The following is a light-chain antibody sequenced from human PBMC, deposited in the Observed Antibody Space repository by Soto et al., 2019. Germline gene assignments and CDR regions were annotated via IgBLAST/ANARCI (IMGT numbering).Light chain of an antibody. CDR1: SSDVGGYNY. Sequence: QSALTQPASVSGSPGQSITISCTGTSSDVGGYNYVSWYQHHPGKAPKLMIYEVTNRPSGVSNRFSASKSGNTASLTISGLQAEDEADYYCTSYTNRAALVVFGGGTKLTVL. J-gene: IGLJ3*02. CDR3: TSYTNRAALVV. V-gene: IGLV2-14*01. CDR2: EVT.